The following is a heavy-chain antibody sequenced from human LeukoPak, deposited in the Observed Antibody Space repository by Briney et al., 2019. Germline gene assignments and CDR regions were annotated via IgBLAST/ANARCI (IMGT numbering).Heavy chain of an antibody. J-gene: IGHJ1*01. V-gene: IGHV3-53*01. Sequence: GGSLRLSCAASGFTVSSYYMSWVRQAPGKGLEWVSVIYSGGSTYYTDSVKGRFTISRDNSKNTLYLQMNSLRAEDTAVYYCARGGDPVKYYAEYFQYWGQGTLVTVSS. CDR1: GFTVSSYY. D-gene: IGHD2-21*02. CDR2: IYSGGST. CDR3: ARGGDPVKYYAEYFQY.